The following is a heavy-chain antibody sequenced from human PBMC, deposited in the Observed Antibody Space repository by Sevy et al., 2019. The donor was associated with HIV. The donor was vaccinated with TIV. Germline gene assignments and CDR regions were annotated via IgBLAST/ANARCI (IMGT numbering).Heavy chain of an antibody. CDR2: ISYAGSNK. Sequence: GGSVRLSCAASGFMFSSYSVHWVRQAPGKGLEWVAVISYAGSNKYYADSVKGRFTISRDNSKNTLYLQMNSLRAEDTAVYYCARDVAFTTEYSYGMDVWGQGTTVTVSS. J-gene: IGHJ6*02. D-gene: IGHD4-17*01. CDR1: GFMFSSYS. CDR3: ARDVAFTTEYSYGMDV. V-gene: IGHV3-30-3*01.